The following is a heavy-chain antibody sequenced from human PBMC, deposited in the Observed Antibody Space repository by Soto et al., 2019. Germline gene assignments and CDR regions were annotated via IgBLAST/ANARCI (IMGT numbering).Heavy chain of an antibody. CDR1: GGTFSSYA. Sequence: SVKLSCKASGGTFSSYAISWVRQAPGQGLEWMGGIIPIFGTANYAQKFQGRVTITADESTSTAYMELSSLRSEDTAVYYCAGGLVRGPRWYFAYWGQGTLVTVSS. CDR3: AGGLVRGPRWYFAY. J-gene: IGHJ4*02. V-gene: IGHV1-69*13. D-gene: IGHD2-15*01. CDR2: IIPIFGTA.